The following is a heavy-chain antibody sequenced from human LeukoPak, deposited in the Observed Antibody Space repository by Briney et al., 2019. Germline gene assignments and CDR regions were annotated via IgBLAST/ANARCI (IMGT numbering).Heavy chain of an antibody. V-gene: IGHV4-59*01. CDR2: IYCSGSN. CDR1: GGPIRSYY. D-gene: IGHD3-22*01. CDR3: ARATYYDSSGYPPFDY. J-gene: IGHJ4*02. Sequence: SETLSLTCTVSGGPIRSYYWSWIRQPPGKGLEWIGYIYCSGSNNDHPSLKSRVTISVYTSKNQFSLKLSSVTAADTAVYYCARATYYDSSGYPPFDYWGQGTLVTVSS.